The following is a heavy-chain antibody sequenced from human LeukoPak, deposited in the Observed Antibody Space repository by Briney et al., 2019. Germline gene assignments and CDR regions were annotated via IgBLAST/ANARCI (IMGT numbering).Heavy chain of an antibody. CDR3: ASSKVLEEALQHYYYYYMDV. D-gene: IGHD3-3*01. CDR1: GGTFSRYA. CDR2: IIPIFGTA. V-gene: IGHV1-69*01. Sequence: SVKVSCKASGGTFSRYALSWVRQAPGQGLEWMVGIIPIFGTANYAQKFQGRVTITADESTSTAYMEISSLRSGDTAVYYCASSKVLEEALQHYYYYYMDVWGRGTTVTVSS. J-gene: IGHJ6*03.